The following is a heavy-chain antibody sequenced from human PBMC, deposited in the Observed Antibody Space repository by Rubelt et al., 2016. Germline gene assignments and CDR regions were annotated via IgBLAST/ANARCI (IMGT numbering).Heavy chain of an antibody. CDR2: INDDVSST. CDR1: GFTVSSVW. V-gene: IGHV3-74*02. Sequence: EARGGLVQPGGSLRLSCVASGFTVSSVWMHWVRQVPGKGLVWVSRINDDVSSTTTAYADSVKGRVTISRDNSENTLALQMNSLRADDTAVYYCAKTVGEYYYYYGMDVWGQGTTVTVSS. CDR3: AKTVGEYYYYYGMDV. D-gene: IGHD3-10*01. J-gene: IGHJ6*02.